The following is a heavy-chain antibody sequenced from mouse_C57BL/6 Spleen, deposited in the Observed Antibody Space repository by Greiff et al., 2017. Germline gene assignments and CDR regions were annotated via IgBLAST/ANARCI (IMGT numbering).Heavy chain of an antibody. J-gene: IGHJ3*01. CDR3: ARYEGNPAWFAY. CDR1: GYTFTSYG. D-gene: IGHD2-1*01. Sequence: VQRVESGAELARPGASVKLSCKASGYTFTSYGISWVKQRTGQGLEWIGEIYPRSGNTYYNEKFKGKATLTADKSSSTAYMELRSLTSEDSAVYFCARYEGNPAWFAYWGQGTLVTVSA. CDR2: IYPRSGNT. V-gene: IGHV1-81*01.